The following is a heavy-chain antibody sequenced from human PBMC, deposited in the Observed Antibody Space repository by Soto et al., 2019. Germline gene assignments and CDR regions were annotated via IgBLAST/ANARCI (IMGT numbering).Heavy chain of an antibody. CDR2: IYPSDSET. CDR1: GYSFTTYW. J-gene: IGHJ4*02. D-gene: IGHD1-26*01. CDR3: ARQQFSGSYGY. Sequence: GESLKISCKGSGYSFTTYWIAWVRQMPGKGLEWMGFIYPSDSETRYSPSFQGQVTISADKSISTAYLQWSSLKASDTAMYYCARQQFSGSYGYWGQGTLVTVSS. V-gene: IGHV5-51*01.